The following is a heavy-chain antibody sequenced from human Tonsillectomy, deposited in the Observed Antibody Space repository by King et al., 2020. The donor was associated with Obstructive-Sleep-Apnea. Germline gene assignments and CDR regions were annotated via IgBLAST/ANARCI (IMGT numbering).Heavy chain of an antibody. J-gene: IGHJ6*02. D-gene: IGHD6-13*01. Sequence: VQLVESGGGLVKPGGSLRLSCAASGFTFSDYYMSWIRQAPGKGLEWVSYISGSGSTIYYADTVKGRFTISLDNAKNSLFLQINSLSAEDTAVYYCARDPLYSSSWYAAPVGGMDVWGQGTTVTVSS. CDR2: ISGSGSTI. CDR1: GFTFSDYY. V-gene: IGHV3-11*01. CDR3: ARDPLYSSSWYAAPVGGMDV.